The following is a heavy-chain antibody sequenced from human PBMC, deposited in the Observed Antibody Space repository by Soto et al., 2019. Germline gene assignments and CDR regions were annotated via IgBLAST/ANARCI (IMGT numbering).Heavy chain of an antibody. Sequence: QVQLVESGGGVVQPGRSLRLSCAASGFTFSNSVFHWVSQAPGKGLEWVAVISYDGGHRYYTDSVNGRFTISRDNSKNTVSLQMNNLRPDDTAVYYCAKDTGEPRDPPLSNWFDPWGLGTLVTVSS. CDR3: AKDTGEPRDPPLSNWFDP. V-gene: IGHV3-30*18. CDR1: GFTFSNSV. D-gene: IGHD3-16*01. CDR2: ISYDGGHR. J-gene: IGHJ5*02.